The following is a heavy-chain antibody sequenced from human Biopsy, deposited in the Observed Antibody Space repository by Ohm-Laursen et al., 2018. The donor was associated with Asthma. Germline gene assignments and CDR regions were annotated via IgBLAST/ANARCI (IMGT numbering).Heavy chain of an antibody. V-gene: IGHV1-3*01. Sequence: SVKVSCKASGYTFIHFAIHWVRQAPGQRLEWMGWINAGDGNTKYSQKFQGRVTITRDTSASTAYMDLRSLRSEDTAMYYCARTYYDFLTGQVNDAFALWGQGTTVTVSS. CDR2: INAGDGNT. CDR1: GYTFIHFA. J-gene: IGHJ3*01. CDR3: ARTYYDFLTGQVNDAFAL. D-gene: IGHD3-9*01.